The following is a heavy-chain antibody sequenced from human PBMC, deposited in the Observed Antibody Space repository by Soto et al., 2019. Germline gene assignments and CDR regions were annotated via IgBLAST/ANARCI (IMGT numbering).Heavy chain of an antibody. CDR2: ISHDGSNA. J-gene: IGHJ4*02. Sequence: QVQLVESGGGVVQPGKSLRLSCAAAGFIFRSYGVQWVRQAPGKGLEWVAVISHDGSNAYYADAVNGRFTISRDNAKKTVYLQMNSLRAEDTAVYYCAKQGIEVAGTDYFDYWGQGALVTVAS. V-gene: IGHV3-30*18. CDR3: AKQGIEVAGTDYFDY. CDR1: GFIFRSYG. D-gene: IGHD6-19*01.